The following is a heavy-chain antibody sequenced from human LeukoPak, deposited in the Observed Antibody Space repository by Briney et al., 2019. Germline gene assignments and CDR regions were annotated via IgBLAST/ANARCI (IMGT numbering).Heavy chain of an antibody. CDR2: IIPILGIA. CDR3: ADLSGHGFDY. Sequence: ASVKVSCKASGYTFTSYDINWVRQATGQGLEWMGRIIPILGIANYAQKFQGRVTITADKSTSTAYMELSSLRSEDTAVYYCADLSGHGFDYWGQGTLVTFSS. J-gene: IGHJ4*02. CDR1: GYTFTSYD. D-gene: IGHD5-12*01. V-gene: IGHV1-69*04.